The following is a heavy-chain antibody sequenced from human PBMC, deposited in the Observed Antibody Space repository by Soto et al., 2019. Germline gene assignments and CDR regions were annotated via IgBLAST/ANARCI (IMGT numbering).Heavy chain of an antibody. CDR1: GGSISNYY. CDR2: IYYSGST. J-gene: IGHJ4*02. D-gene: IGHD2-15*01. V-gene: IGHV4-59*01. Sequence: TLSLTCTVSGGSISNYYCSWIRQPPGKGLEWIGYIYYSGSTNYNPSLKSRVTISVDTSKNQFSLKLSSVTAADTAVYYCARAGAATLSDYWGQGTLVTVSS. CDR3: ARAGAATLSDY.